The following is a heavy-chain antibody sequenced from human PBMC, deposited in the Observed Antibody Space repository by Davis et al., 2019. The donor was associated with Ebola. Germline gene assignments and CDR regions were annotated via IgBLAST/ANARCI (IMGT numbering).Heavy chain of an antibody. D-gene: IGHD3-22*01. Sequence: GESLKISCAASGFTFSGSAMHWVRQASGKGLEWVGRIRSKANSYATAYAASVKGRFTISRDDSKNTAYLQMNSLKTEDTAVYYCAADQRYYYDSSGYYSYYFDYWGQGTLVTVSS. CDR1: GFTFSGSA. J-gene: IGHJ4*02. CDR3: AADQRYYYDSSGYYSYYFDY. CDR2: IRSKANSYAT. V-gene: IGHV3-73*01.